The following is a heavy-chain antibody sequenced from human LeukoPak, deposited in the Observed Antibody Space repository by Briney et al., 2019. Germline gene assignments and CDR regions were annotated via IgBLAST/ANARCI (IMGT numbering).Heavy chain of an antibody. Sequence: GGSLRLSCAASGFTFNTYPMHWVREAPGKGREWVASTSYHEEYKFYADSVKGRFNLSGDKTKTTLYLQMNILRPEDTALDDCAREGGGYGVGLGAFDIWGQGTMVTVSS. CDR3: AREGGGYGVGLGAFDI. V-gene: IGHV3-30*04. CDR2: TSYHEEYK. D-gene: IGHD5/OR15-5a*01. CDR1: GFTFNTYP. J-gene: IGHJ3*02.